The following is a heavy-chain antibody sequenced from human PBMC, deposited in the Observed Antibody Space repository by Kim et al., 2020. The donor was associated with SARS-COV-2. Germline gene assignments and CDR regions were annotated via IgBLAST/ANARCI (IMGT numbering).Heavy chain of an antibody. J-gene: IGHJ6*02. Sequence: ASVKVSCKVSGYTLTELSMHWVRQAPGKGLEWMGGFDPEDGETIYAQKFQGRVTMTEDTSTDTAYMELSSLRSEDTAVYYCATESATVTTFYYYGMDVWGQGTTVTVSS. D-gene: IGHD4-17*01. CDR1: GYTLTELS. V-gene: IGHV1-24*01. CDR3: ATESATVTTFYYYGMDV. CDR2: FDPEDGET.